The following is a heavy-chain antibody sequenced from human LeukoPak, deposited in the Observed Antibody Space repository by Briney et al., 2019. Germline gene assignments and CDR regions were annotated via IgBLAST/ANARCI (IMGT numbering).Heavy chain of an antibody. CDR1: GYSFTSYW. V-gene: IGHV5-51*01. Sequence: RGESLKISCKGSGYSFTSYWIGWVRQMPGKGLEWMGIIYPCDSDTRYSPSFQGQVTISADKSISTAYLQWSSLKASDTAMYYCATQQLVREGAFDIWGQGTMVTVSS. J-gene: IGHJ3*02. CDR3: ATQQLVREGAFDI. D-gene: IGHD6-13*01. CDR2: IYPCDSDT.